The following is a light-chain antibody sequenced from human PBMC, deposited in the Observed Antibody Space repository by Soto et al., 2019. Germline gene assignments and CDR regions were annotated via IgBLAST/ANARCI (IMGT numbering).Light chain of an antibody. J-gene: IGKJ3*01. CDR2: DSS. V-gene: IGKV3-20*01. Sequence: EIVLTQSPGTLSLSPGERATLSCRASQSVSSTYLAWYQQKPGQAPRLLIYDSSSRATGSPDRFSGSGSGTAVTLTISRLEPEDSAVYYCQLHGSSPPFTFGPGTKVDIK. CDR3: QLHGSSPPFT. CDR1: QSVSSTY.